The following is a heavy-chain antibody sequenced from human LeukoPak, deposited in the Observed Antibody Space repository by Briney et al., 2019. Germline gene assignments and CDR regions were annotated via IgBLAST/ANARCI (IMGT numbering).Heavy chain of an antibody. CDR3: TRDRDSSGWYRIDY. J-gene: IGHJ4*02. Sequence: IDSSSSTIYYADSVKGRFTISRDNAKNSLYLQLNSLRVEDTAVYYCTRDRDSSGWYRIDYWGQGALVTVSS. V-gene: IGHV3-48*01. CDR2: IDSSSSTI. D-gene: IGHD6-19*01.